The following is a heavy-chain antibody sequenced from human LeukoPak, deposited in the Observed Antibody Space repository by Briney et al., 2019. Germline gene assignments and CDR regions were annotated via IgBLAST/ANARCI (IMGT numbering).Heavy chain of an antibody. V-gene: IGHV4-59*01. J-gene: IGHJ4*02. CDR1: GGSISSYY. D-gene: IGHD1-26*01. Sequence: PSETLSLTCTVSGGSISSYYWSWIRQPPGKGLEWIGYIYYSGSTNYNPSPKSRVTISVDTSKNQFSLKLSSVTAADTAVYYCAGDAPFGGSYYALDYWGQGTLVTVSS. CDR2: IYYSGST. CDR3: AGDAPFGGSYYALDY.